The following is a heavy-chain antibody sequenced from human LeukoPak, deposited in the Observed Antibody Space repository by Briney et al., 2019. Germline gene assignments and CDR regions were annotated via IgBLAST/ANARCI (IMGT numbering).Heavy chain of an antibody. Sequence: TSETLSLTCTVSGGSITSSSYYWGWIRQPPGKGLEWIGSIYYSGSTYYNPSLKSRVTISVDTSKNQFSLKLSSVTAADTAVYYCARASAMVKVGFDYWGQGTLVTVSS. V-gene: IGHV4-39*01. CDR1: GGSITSSSYY. CDR2: IYYSGST. J-gene: IGHJ4*02. CDR3: ARASAMVKVGFDY. D-gene: IGHD5-18*01.